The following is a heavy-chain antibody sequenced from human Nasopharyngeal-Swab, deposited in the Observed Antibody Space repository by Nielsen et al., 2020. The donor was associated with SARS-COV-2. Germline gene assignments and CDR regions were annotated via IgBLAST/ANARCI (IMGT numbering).Heavy chain of an antibody. V-gene: IGHV3-23*01. CDR2: IGASGGRT. CDR3: AKALQLWFRLGFAY. CDR1: GFTFSSYS. Sequence: GESLKISCAASGFTFSSYSMNWVRQAPGKGLEWVSTIGASGGRTYYADSVRGRLTISRDDSRSTLYLQMNSLRAEDPAVYYCAKALQLWFRLGFAYWGQGTLVTVSS. J-gene: IGHJ4*02. D-gene: IGHD5-18*01.